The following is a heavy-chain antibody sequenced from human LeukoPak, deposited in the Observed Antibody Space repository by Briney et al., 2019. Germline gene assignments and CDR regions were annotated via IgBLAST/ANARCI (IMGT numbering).Heavy chain of an antibody. D-gene: IGHD1-1*01. CDR2: ISSSSSYI. CDR1: GFTFSSYS. CDR3: ARDPRYNSAFDI. V-gene: IGHV3-21*01. J-gene: IGHJ3*02. Sequence: GGSLRLSCAASGFTFSSYSMNWVRQAPGKGLEWVSSISSSSSYIYYADSVKGRFTISRDNAKNSLYLQMNSLRAVDTAVYYCARDPRYNSAFDIWGQGTMVTVSS.